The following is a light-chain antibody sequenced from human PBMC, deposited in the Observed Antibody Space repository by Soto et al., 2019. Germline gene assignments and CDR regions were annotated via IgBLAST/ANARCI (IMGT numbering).Light chain of an antibody. J-gene: IGLJ1*01. CDR2: DNV. CDR1: DSNLGRNY. Sequence: VRTQPRRETAYTGQKVTISYSGSDSNLGRNYVSWYQQLPGTAPRLLIYDNVYRFSGIPDRFSASKSGTSATLGIAGLQTGDEGDYYCGSWDNTLIAFVLGTGTKVTVL. V-gene: IGLV1-51*01. CDR3: GSWDNTLIAFV.